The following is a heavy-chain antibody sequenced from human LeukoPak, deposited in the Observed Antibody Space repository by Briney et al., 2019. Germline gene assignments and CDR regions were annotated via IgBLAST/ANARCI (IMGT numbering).Heavy chain of an antibody. J-gene: IGHJ4*02. CDR2: IYGDGSFT. Sequence: GGSQRLSCAASGFTFSSFWMHWVRQAPGKGLVWVALIYGDGSFTRYADSVKGRFTISRDNAKNTVYLQMNSLRVEDTAVYYCARVYETNGYLYWGQGSLVTVSS. D-gene: IGHD3-22*01. CDR1: GFTFSSFW. V-gene: IGHV3-74*01. CDR3: ARVYETNGYLY.